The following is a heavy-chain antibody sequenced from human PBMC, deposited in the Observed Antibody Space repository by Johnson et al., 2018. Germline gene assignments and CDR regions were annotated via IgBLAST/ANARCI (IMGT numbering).Heavy chain of an antibody. CDR3: TRGPSRNGGNSDWYFDL. D-gene: IGHD4-23*01. CDR1: GFTFSGSA. Sequence: EVQLVECGGGLVEPGGSLKLSCAASGFTFSGSAMHWVRQASGKGLAWVGRIRSKANSYATAYAASVKGRFTISRDDSKNTAYLQMNSLKTEDTAVYYFTRGPSRNGGNSDWYFDLWGRGTLVTVSS. V-gene: IGHV3-73*02. J-gene: IGHJ2*01. CDR2: IRSKANSYAT.